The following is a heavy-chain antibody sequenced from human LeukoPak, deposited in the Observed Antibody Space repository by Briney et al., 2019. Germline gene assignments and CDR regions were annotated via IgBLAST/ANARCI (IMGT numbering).Heavy chain of an antibody. V-gene: IGHV3-23*01. D-gene: IGHD3-10*01. Sequence: GSLRLSCAASGFTFSSYAMSWVRQAPGKGLEWVSAISGSGGSTYYADSVEGRFTISRDNSKNTLYLQMNSLRAEDTAVYYCAKDSMVRGNGWFDPWGQGTLVTVSS. J-gene: IGHJ5*02. CDR1: GFTFSSYA. CDR3: AKDSMVRGNGWFDP. CDR2: ISGSGGST.